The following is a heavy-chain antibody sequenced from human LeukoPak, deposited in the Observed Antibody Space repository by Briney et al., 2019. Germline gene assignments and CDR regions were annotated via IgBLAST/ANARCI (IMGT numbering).Heavy chain of an antibody. D-gene: IGHD2-15*01. CDR2: IKQDGSEK. V-gene: IGHV3-7*02. Sequence: GGSLRLSCTASGFTFSNYWMTWVRQAPGKGLEWVANIKQDGSEKYYVDSVKGRFTISRDNAKKSLYLQMNSLRAEDTAVYYCACGGSGHRYYFDFWGQGTLVTVSS. CDR3: ACGGSGHRYYFDF. CDR1: GFTFSNYW. J-gene: IGHJ4*02.